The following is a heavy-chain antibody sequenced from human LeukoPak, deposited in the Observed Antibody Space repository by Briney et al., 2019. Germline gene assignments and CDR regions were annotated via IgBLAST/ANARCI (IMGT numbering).Heavy chain of an antibody. CDR1: GITLSNYG. CDR2: ISGRGGST. D-gene: IGHD3-22*01. J-gene: IGHJ6*02. CDR3: AKEGDDSSGYLDYYYYGMDV. V-gene: IGHV3-23*01. Sequence: GGSLRLSCVVSGITLSNYGMSWVRQAPGKGLEWVSGISGRGGSTNYADSVKGRFTISRDNSKNTLYLQMNSLRAEDTAVYYCAKEGDDSSGYLDYYYYGMDVWGQGTTVTVSS.